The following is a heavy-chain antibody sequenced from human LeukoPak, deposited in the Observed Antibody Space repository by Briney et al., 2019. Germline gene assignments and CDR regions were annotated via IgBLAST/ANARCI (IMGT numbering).Heavy chain of an antibody. CDR1: GGSFSGYY. Sequence: SETLSLTCAVYGGSFSGYYWSWIRQPPGKGLEWIGEINHSGSTNYNPSLKSRVTISVDTSKNQFSLKLSSVTAADTAVYYCARGPYYYDSSGYYPLDPWGKGTLVTVSS. CDR3: ARGPYYYDSSGYYPLDP. D-gene: IGHD3-22*01. V-gene: IGHV4-34*01. J-gene: IGHJ5*02. CDR2: INHSGST.